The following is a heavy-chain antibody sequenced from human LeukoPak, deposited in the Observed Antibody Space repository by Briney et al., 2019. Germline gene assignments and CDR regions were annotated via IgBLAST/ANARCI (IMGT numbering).Heavy chain of an antibody. V-gene: IGHV3-23*01. CDR1: GFTFSSYW. CDR3: ARDLERDYDSSGFYYYYYAMDA. CDR2: ISGSADRT. D-gene: IGHD3-22*01. J-gene: IGHJ6*02. Sequence: GGSLRLSCAASGFTFSSYWMHWVRQAPGKGLEWVSGISGSADRTYYADPVKGRFTISRDNPKNTLYLQMNSLRGEDTAVYYCARDLERDYDSSGFYYYYYAMDAWGQGTTVTVSS.